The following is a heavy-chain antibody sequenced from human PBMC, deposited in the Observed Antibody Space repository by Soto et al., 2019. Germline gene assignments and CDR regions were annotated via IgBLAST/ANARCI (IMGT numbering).Heavy chain of an antibody. CDR2: IGTAGDT. J-gene: IGHJ3*02. CDR1: GFTFSSYD. CDR3: ARASNWNDGYDAFDI. D-gene: IGHD1-1*01. Sequence: GESLKISCAASGFTFSSYDMHWVRQATGKGLEWVSAIGTAGDTYYPGSVKGRFTISRENAKNSLYLQMNSLRAGDTAVYYCARASNWNDGYDAFDIWGQGTMVTVSS. V-gene: IGHV3-13*01.